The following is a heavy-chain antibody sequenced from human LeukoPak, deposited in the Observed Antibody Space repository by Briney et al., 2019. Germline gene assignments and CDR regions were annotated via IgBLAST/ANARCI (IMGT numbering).Heavy chain of an antibody. V-gene: IGHV3-66*01. CDR1: GFTVSGNY. J-gene: IGHJ4*02. CDR2: IYSGGST. CDR3: ARDYSSYFDY. D-gene: IGHD4-4*01. Sequence: GGSLRLSCAASGFTVSGNYMNWVRQAPGKGLEWVAVIYSGGSTYYADSVKGRFTISRDNAKNSLYLQMNSLRAEDTAVYYCARDYSSYFDYWGQGTLVTVSS.